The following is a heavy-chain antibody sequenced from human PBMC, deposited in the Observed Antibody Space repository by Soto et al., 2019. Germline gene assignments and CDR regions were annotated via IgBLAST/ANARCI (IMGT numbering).Heavy chain of an antibody. CDR3: ARGSYGSGSYQDY. V-gene: IGHV1-2*04. CDR1: GYTFTGYY. D-gene: IGHD3-10*01. J-gene: IGHJ4*02. Sequence: QVQLVQSGAEVKKPGASVKVSCKASGYTFTGYYMHWVRQAPGQGLAWMGWINPNSGGTNYAQKFQGWVTMTRDTSISTAYMELSRLRSDDTAVYYCARGSYGSGSYQDYWCQGTLVTVSS. CDR2: INPNSGGT.